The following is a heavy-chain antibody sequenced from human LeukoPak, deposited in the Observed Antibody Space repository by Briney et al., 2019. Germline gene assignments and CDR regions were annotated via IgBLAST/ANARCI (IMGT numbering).Heavy chain of an antibody. CDR1: GYTFTIYG. Sequence: ASVKLSCTASGYTFTIYGISWVRQAPGQGLEWMGWISAYNGNTNYAQKLQGRVTMTTDTSMSTAYMELRSLRSDDTAVYYCARDAPIAAAGSDYWGQGTLVTVSS. CDR2: ISAYNGNT. D-gene: IGHD6-13*01. V-gene: IGHV1-18*01. J-gene: IGHJ4*02. CDR3: ARDAPIAAAGSDY.